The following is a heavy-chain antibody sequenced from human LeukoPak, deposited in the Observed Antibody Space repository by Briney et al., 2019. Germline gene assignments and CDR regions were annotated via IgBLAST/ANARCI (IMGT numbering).Heavy chain of an antibody. Sequence: PGGSLRLSCAASGFTFNSYGMNWVRQAPGKGLEWVSFISGASGYMSYSDSVKGRFTISRDNAKNSLYLQMDSLRAEDTAVYYCARDVPPKTITNYYDYWGQGTLVTVSS. D-gene: IGHD1-14*01. V-gene: IGHV3-21*01. CDR2: ISGASGYM. CDR1: GFTFNSYG. J-gene: IGHJ4*02. CDR3: ARDVPPKTITNYYDY.